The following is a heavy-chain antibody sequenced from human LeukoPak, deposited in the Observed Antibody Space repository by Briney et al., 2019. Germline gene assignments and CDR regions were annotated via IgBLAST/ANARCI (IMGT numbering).Heavy chain of an antibody. CDR1: GGSISSYY. CDR2: IYYSGST. CDR3: AGELYYYDSSGYYVRYAFDI. Sequence: PSETLSLTCTVSGGSISSYYWSWIRQPPGKGLEWIGYIYYSGSTNYNPSLKSRVTISVDTSKNQFSLKLSSVTAADTAVYYCAGELYYYDSSGYYVRYAFDIWGQGTMVTVSS. V-gene: IGHV4-59*01. J-gene: IGHJ3*02. D-gene: IGHD3-22*01.